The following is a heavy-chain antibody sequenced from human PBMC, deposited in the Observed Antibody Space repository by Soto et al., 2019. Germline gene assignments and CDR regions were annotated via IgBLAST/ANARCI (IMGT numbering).Heavy chain of an antibody. V-gene: IGHV3-30-3*01. Sequence: PGGSLRLSCAASGFTFSSYAMHWVRQAPGKGLEWVAVISYDGNNKYYADSVKGRFTISRGNSKNTLYLQMNSLRAEDTAVYYCARGPSSLTRFDYWGQGTLVTVSS. J-gene: IGHJ4*02. CDR1: GFTFSSYA. D-gene: IGHD2-2*01. CDR3: ARGPSSLTRFDY. CDR2: ISYDGNNK.